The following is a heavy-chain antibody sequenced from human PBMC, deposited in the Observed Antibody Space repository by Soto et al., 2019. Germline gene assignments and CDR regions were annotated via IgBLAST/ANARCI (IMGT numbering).Heavy chain of an antibody. Sequence: QVQLQQWGAGLLKPSETLSLTCAVYGGSFSGYYWSWIRQTPGKGLEWIGEIKDSGSTNHKPSLKSRDTLLVDMPNNQFSLKLSSETAADTAVYYCARGLLAGFGELSRRGGYCYDMDVWGKGTTVTVSS. V-gene: IGHV4-34*01. CDR2: IKDSGST. D-gene: IGHD3-10*01. CDR3: ARGLLAGFGELSRRGGYCYDMDV. CDR1: GGSFSGYY. J-gene: IGHJ6*03.